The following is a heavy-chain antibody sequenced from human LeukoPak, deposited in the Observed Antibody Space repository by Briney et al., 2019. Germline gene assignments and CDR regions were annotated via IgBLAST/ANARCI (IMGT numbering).Heavy chain of an antibody. Sequence: GGSLRLSCAASGFTFSSYSMNWVRQAPGKGLEWVSSISSSSSYIYYADSAKGRFTISRDNAKNSLYLQMNSLRAEDTAVYYCAREAEMATLAHDAFDIWGQGTMVTVSS. CDR2: ISSSSSYI. D-gene: IGHD5-24*01. CDR3: AREAEMATLAHDAFDI. J-gene: IGHJ3*02. V-gene: IGHV3-21*01. CDR1: GFTFSSYS.